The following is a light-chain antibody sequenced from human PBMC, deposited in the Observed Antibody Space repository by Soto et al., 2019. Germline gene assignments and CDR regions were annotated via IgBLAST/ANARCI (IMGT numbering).Light chain of an antibody. CDR2: SGD. V-gene: IGKV3-11*01. CDR1: QSVSSS. CDR3: QQRYSWLRA. Sequence: EVVLTHSPDTLSLSPVETATRSCRASQSVSSSVAWYQHKPGQSPRLVVYSGDKRAPGIPPRFSGSGSGTDFTLTISSLESDDFAIYYCQQRYSWLRAFGPGTKVDIK. J-gene: IGKJ1*01.